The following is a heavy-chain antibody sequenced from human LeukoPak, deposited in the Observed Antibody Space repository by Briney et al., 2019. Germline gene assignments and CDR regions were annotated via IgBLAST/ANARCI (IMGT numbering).Heavy chain of an antibody. V-gene: IGHV4-61*02. D-gene: IGHD5-12*01. Sequence: PSQTLSLTCTVSGDSISSGDYYWSWIRQPAGKGLEWIGRIYTSGSTNYNPSLKSRVTMSVDTSKNQFSLKLSSVTAADTAVYYCARLKHTPAWIRRYYYYMDVWGKGTTVTISS. CDR1: GDSISSGDYY. CDR2: IYTSGST. CDR3: ARLKHTPAWIRRYYYYMDV. J-gene: IGHJ6*03.